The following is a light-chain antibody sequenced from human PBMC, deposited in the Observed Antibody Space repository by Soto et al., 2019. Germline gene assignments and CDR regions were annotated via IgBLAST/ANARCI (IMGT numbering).Light chain of an antibody. CDR3: ASYTTSSTYV. J-gene: IGLJ1*01. V-gene: IGLV2-14*01. Sequence: QSVLTQPASVSGSPGQSIAISCTGTSSDVGGYSYVSWYQQQPGKAPKLVILDVSNRPSGVSDRFSGSKSGNTASLTISGLQTEDEADYYCASYTTSSTYVFGTGTRVT. CDR1: SSDVGGYSY. CDR2: DVS.